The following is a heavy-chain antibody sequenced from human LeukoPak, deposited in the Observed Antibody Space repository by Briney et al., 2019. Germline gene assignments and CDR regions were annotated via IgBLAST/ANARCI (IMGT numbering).Heavy chain of an antibody. CDR1: GYTFTGYG. J-gene: IGHJ4*02. CDR2: ISAYNGNT. CDR3: ARSPFNCGGDCYSWYFDY. V-gene: IGHV1-18*01. Sequence: GASVKVSCKASGYTFTGYGISWVRQAPGQGLEWMGWISAYNGNTNYAQKLQGRVTMTTDTSTSTAYMELRSLRSDDTAVYYCARSPFNCGGDCYSWYFDYWGQGTLVTVSS. D-gene: IGHD2-21*02.